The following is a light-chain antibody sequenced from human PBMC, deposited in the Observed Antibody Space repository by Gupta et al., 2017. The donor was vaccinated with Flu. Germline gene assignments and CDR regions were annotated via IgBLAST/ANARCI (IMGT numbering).Light chain of an antibody. CDR2: EVS. J-gene: IGLJ2*01. Sequence: QPALTQPPSASGSPGQSVTLSCTGTSTDVGGYNYVSWYQQHPGKAPQLMIYEVSQRPSGFPDRFSGSKSGNTASLTVSGLQAEDEADYYCSSYAGSNILFGGGTKLTVL. CDR1: STDVGGYNY. V-gene: IGLV2-8*01. CDR3: SSYAGSNIL.